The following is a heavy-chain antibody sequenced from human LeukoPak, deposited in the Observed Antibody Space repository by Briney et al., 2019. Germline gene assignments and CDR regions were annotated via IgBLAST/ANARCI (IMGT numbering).Heavy chain of an antibody. V-gene: IGHV4-34*01. CDR3: ATRITGTTGGFDY. Sequence: PSETLSLTCAVYGGSFSGYYWSWIRQPPGKGLEWIGEINHSGSTNYNPSLKSRVTISVDTSKNQFSLKLSSVTAADTAVYHCATRITGTTGGFDYWGQGTLVTVSS. D-gene: IGHD1-7*01. J-gene: IGHJ4*02. CDR2: INHSGST. CDR1: GGSFSGYY.